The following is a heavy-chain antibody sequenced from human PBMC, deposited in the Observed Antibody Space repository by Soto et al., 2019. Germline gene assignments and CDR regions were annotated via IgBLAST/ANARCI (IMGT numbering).Heavy chain of an antibody. CDR2: IYYSGST. J-gene: IGHJ4*01. V-gene: IGHV4-59*01. Sequence: LSLTCTVSGGSISSYYWNWIRQPPGKGLEWIGYIYYSGSTSYNPSVKSRVTISVDTSKNQFSLKLSSVTAADTAVYFCARAKGYSYGYPFDYWGQGALVTVSS. D-gene: IGHD5-18*01. CDR1: GGSISSYY. CDR3: ARAKGYSYGYPFDY.